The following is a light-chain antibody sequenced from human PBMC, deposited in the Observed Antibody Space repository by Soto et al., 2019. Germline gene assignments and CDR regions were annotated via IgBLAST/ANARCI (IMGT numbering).Light chain of an antibody. V-gene: IGLV2-14*01. CDR2: EVS. Sequence: QSALTQPASVSGSPGQSITISCTGTSSDVGGYNYVSWYQQHPGKASKLMIYEVSNRPSGVSNRFSGSKSGNTASLTISGLQAVDEADYYCSSHTSSSTHVVFGGGTKVT. J-gene: IGLJ2*01. CDR3: SSHTSSSTHVV. CDR1: SSDVGGYNY.